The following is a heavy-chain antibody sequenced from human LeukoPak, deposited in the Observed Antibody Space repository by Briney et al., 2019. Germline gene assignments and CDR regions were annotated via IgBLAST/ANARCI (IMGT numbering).Heavy chain of an antibody. CDR3: ARLNSSGWYLDY. J-gene: IGHJ4*02. CDR2: IYPGDSDT. V-gene: IGHV5-51*01. Sequence: GESLKVSCKGSGYSFSTYWIGWVRQLPGKGLEWMGIIYPGDSDTRYSPSFQGQVTFSADKSISTAYLQWSSLKASDTAMYYCARLNSSGWYLDYWGQGTLVTVSS. D-gene: IGHD6-19*01. CDR1: GYSFSTYW.